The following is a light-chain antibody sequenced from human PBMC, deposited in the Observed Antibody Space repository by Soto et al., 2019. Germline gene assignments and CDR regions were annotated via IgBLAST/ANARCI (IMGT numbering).Light chain of an antibody. CDR1: SSDVGGHNY. CDR2: DVS. J-gene: IGLJ1*01. CDR3: SSYTSSSTLYV. Sequence: QSVLTQPASVSGSRGQSIAISCTGTSSDVGGHNYVSWYQHHPGQAPKVMIYDVSNRPSGVSTRFSGSKSGNTASLTISGLQAEDEADYYCSSYTSSSTLYVFGSGTKVTVL. V-gene: IGLV2-14*03.